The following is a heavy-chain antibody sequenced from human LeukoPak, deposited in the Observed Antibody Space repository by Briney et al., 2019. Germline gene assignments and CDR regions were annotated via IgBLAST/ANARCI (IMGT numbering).Heavy chain of an antibody. Sequence: GGSLRLSCAASGFTFSSYWMSWVRQAPGKGLEWVANIKQDGSEKYYVDSVKGRFTISRDNAENSLYLQMNSLRAEDTAVYYCARDPVYSSGWDYFGYWGQGTLVTVSS. J-gene: IGHJ4*02. CDR3: ARDPVYSSGWDYFGY. D-gene: IGHD6-19*01. V-gene: IGHV3-7*01. CDR1: GFTFSSYW. CDR2: IKQDGSEK.